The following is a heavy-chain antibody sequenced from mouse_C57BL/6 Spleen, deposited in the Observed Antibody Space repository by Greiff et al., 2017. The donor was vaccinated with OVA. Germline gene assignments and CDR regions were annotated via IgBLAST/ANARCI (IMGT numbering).Heavy chain of an antibody. J-gene: IGHJ4*01. Sequence: QVQLQQPGAELVKPGASVKLSCKASGYTFTSYWMHWVKQRPGQGLEWIGMIHPNSGSTNYNEKFKSKATLTVDKSSSTAYMQLSSLTSEDSAVDYWARGDVITTVEHAMDYWGQGTSVTVSS. V-gene: IGHV1-64*01. CDR2: IHPNSGST. D-gene: IGHD1-1*01. CDR1: GYTFTSYW. CDR3: ARGDVITTVEHAMDY.